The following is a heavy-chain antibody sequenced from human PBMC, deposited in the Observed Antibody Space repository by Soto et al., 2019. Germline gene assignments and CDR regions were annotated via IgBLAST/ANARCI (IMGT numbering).Heavy chain of an antibody. CDR3: ARDRWMGIAAAGNFDY. V-gene: IGHV3-30-3*01. CDR1: GFSFSSYA. Sequence: GGSLRLSCAASGFSFSSYAMHWVRQAPGKGLERVAVISYDGSNKYYADSVKGRFTISRDNSKNTLYLQMNSLRAEDTAVYYCARDRWMGIAAAGNFDYWGQGTLGTVSS. J-gene: IGHJ4*02. CDR2: ISYDGSNK. D-gene: IGHD6-13*01.